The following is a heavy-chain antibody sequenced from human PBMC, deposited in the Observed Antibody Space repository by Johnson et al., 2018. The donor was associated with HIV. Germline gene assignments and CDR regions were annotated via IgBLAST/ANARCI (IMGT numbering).Heavy chain of an antibody. J-gene: IGHJ3*01. V-gene: IGHV3-53*01. CDR3: ARDLRNSGWSNGFDV. Sequence: VQLVESGGGLIQPGGSLRLSCAASEFTVSGGYMNWVRQAPGKGLEWVSVIYSGGSTYYADSVTGRFTISRDNSKNTLYLQMNSLRAEDTALYYCARDLRNSGWSNGFDVWGQGTMVTVSS. CDR2: IYSGGST. CDR1: EFTVSGGY. D-gene: IGHD6-19*01.